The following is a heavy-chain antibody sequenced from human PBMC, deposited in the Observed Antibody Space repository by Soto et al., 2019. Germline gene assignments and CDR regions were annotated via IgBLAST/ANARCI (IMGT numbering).Heavy chain of an antibody. CDR1: GYTFTSYY. J-gene: IGHJ4*02. Sequence: QVQLVQSGAEVKKPGASVKVSCKASGYTFTSYYMVWVRQAPGQGLEWMGIINPTGGSTTYAQKFQGRVTMTRDTSTSTVSMELSSLRSEYTAVYFCAREDDHGDFRIDYWCQGTLVSVSS. V-gene: IGHV1-46*01. D-gene: IGHD4-17*01. CDR3: AREDDHGDFRIDY. CDR2: INPTGGST.